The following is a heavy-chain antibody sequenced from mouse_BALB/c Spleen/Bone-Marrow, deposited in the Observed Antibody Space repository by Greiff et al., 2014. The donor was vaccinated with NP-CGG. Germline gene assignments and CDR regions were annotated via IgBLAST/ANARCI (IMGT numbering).Heavy chain of an antibody. V-gene: IGHV1-80*01. Sequence: QVQLQQPGAKLVRPGSSVKISCKASGYAFSTYWMNWVKQRPGQGLEWIGQVSPGDGDTNYNGKFRGKATLTADKSSSTAYIQLSSLTSEDSAVYFCARVYYGNLDHWGQGTTLTVSS. J-gene: IGHJ2*01. D-gene: IGHD2-1*01. CDR3: ARVYYGNLDH. CDR2: VSPGDGDT. CDR1: GYAFSTYW.